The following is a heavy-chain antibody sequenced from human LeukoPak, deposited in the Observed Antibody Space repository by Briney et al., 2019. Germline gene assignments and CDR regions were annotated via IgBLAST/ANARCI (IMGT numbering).Heavy chain of an antibody. J-gene: IGHJ3*02. D-gene: IGHD4-17*01. CDR1: GFTFSSYG. V-gene: IGHV3-23*01. CDR3: AKDPNGDYVGTFDM. CDR2: ISGNGGRT. Sequence: GGSLRLSCAASGFTFSSYGMSWVRQAPGKGLEWVSFISGNGGRTDYAESVRGRFTISRDNSKNTVYLQMNSLRDEDTAAYYCAKDPNGDYVGTFDMWGQGTMVTVSS.